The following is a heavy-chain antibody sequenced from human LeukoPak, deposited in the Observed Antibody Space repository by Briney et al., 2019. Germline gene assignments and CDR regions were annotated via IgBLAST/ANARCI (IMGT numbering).Heavy chain of an antibody. D-gene: IGHD3-10*01. Sequence: SETLSLTCTVSGDSISSGNFYWTWIRQPAGKGLEWIGRLSSSGSTNYNPSLKSRVALTVDTSKNQFSLRLTSVTAADTAMYYCAREGRSIYSTRSGVDPWGQGTLVIVSS. CDR1: GDSISSGNFY. CDR2: LSSSGST. CDR3: AREGRSIYSTRSGVDP. V-gene: IGHV4-61*02. J-gene: IGHJ5*02.